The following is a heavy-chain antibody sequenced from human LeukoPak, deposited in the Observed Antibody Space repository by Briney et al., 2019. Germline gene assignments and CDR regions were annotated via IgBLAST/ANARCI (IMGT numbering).Heavy chain of an antibody. D-gene: IGHD5-12*01. Sequence: SETLSLTCTVSGGSISSYYWSWIRQPPGKGLEWIGYIHYSGNSNYNSFLKSRVTISVDTSKNQFSLNLNSVTAADTAMYYCARDGQFGGYRGFWYFDLWGRGTLVTVSS. CDR2: IHYSGNS. J-gene: IGHJ2*01. CDR3: ARDGQFGGYRGFWYFDL. CDR1: GGSISSYY. V-gene: IGHV4-59*01.